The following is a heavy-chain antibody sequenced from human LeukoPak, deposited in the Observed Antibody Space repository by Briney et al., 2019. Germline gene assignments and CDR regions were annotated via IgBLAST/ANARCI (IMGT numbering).Heavy chain of an antibody. D-gene: IGHD3-10*01. J-gene: IGHJ4*02. V-gene: IGHV1-69*04. CDR3: ARAGLGELAARLDY. Sequence: SVKVSCTASGGTFSSYAISWVRQAPGQGLEWMGRIIPIFGIANYAQKFQGRVTITADKSTSTAYMELSSLRSEDTAVYYCARAGLGELAARLDYWGQGTLVTVSS. CDR1: GGTFSSYA. CDR2: IIPIFGIA.